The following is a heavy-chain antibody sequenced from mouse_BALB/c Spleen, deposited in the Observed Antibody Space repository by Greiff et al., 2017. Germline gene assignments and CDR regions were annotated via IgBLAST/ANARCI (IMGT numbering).Heavy chain of an antibody. Sequence: EVQLQESGTVLARPGASVKMSCKASGYSFTSYWMHWVKQRPGQGLEWIGAIYPGNSDTSYNQKFKGKAKLTAVTSASTAYMELSSLTNEDSAVYYCTRSKYGNYPYYFDYWGQGTTLTVSS. J-gene: IGHJ2*01. CDR2: IYPGNSDT. D-gene: IGHD2-10*02. CDR1: GYSFTSYW. V-gene: IGHV1-5*01. CDR3: TRSKYGNYPYYFDY.